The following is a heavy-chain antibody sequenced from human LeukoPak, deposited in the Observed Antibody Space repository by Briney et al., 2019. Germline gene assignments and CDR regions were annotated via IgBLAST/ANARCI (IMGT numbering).Heavy chain of an antibody. CDR1: GGSVSSTAYY. D-gene: IGHD3-10*01. CDR2: INYSGST. CDR3: ARYVVYGSGKYYFDY. Sequence: SETLSLTCTVSGGSVSSTAYYWSWIRQPPGKGLEWIASINYSGSTYHNPSLKSRVTISVDTSENQFSLKLSSVTAADTAVYYCARYVVYGSGKYYFDYWGQGTLVTVSS. V-gene: IGHV4-39*01. J-gene: IGHJ4*02.